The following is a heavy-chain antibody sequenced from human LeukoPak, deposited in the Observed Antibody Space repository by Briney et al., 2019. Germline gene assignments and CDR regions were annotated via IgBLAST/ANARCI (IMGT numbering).Heavy chain of an antibody. CDR1: GYTFTGYY. V-gene: IGHV1-2*02. D-gene: IGHD2-8*01. CDR3: ARGWAVYDAFDI. Sequence: ASVKVSCKASGYTFTGYYMHWVRQAPGQGLEWMGWINPNSGGTNYAQKFQGRVTMTRDTSISTAYMELSRLRSDDTAVCYCARGWAVYDAFDIWGQGTMVTVSS. CDR2: INPNSGGT. J-gene: IGHJ3*02.